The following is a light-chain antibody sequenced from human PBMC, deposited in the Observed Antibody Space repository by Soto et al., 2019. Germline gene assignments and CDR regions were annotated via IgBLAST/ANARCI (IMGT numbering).Light chain of an antibody. CDR1: QSISSY. J-gene: IGKJ1*01. CDR2: AAS. V-gene: IGKV1-39*01. Sequence: DIQMTQSPSSLSASVGDRVTITCRASQSISSYLNWYQQKPGKAPKLLIYAASSLQSGVPSRFSGSGSGTDFTLTISSLQPEDFATYYCQQYSTLWTFGQGTKVEIK. CDR3: QQYSTLWT.